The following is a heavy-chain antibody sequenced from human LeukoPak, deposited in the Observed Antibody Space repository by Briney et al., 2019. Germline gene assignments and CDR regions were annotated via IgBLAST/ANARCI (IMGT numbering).Heavy chain of an antibody. V-gene: IGHV3-23*01. CDR3: AKGRTHIVVVPAVLFDY. J-gene: IGHJ4*02. CDR2: ISGSGGST. D-gene: IGHD2-2*01. CDR1: GFTFSSYA. Sequence: PGGSLRLSCAASGFTFSSYAMSWVRQAPGKGLEWVSAISGSGGSTYYADSVKGRFTISRDNSKNTLYLQMNSLRAEDTAVYYCAKGRTHIVVVPAVLFDYWGQGTLVTVSS.